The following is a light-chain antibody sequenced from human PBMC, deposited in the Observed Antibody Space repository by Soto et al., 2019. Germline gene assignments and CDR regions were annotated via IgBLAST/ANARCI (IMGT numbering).Light chain of an antibody. CDR3: QQYGSSPPIT. J-gene: IGKJ5*01. Sequence: AIQMTQSPSSLSASVGGRVSITCRASQGIRNDLGWYQQKPGKAPKLLIYAASSLQSGVPSRFSGSGSGTDFTLTISRLEPEDSAVYYCQQYGSSPPITFGQGTRLEIK. CDR1: QGIRND. V-gene: IGKV1-6*01. CDR2: AAS.